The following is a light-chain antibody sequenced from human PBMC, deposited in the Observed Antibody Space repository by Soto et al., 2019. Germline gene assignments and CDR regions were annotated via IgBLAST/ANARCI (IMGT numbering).Light chain of an antibody. CDR1: QSISSY. CDR3: QKYNGAPQT. Sequence: DIQMTQSPSSLSASVGDRVTITCRASQSISSYLNWYQQKPGKAPKLLIYAASSLQSGVPSRFSGSGSGTDFTLTISSLQPEDVATYYCQKYNGAPQTFGQGTKVEIK. J-gene: IGKJ1*01. CDR2: AAS. V-gene: IGKV1-39*01.